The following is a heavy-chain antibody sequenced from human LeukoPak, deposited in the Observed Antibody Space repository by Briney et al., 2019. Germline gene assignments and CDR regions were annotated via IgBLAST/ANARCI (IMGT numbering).Heavy chain of an antibody. CDR1: GFSVSDNY. V-gene: IGHV3-53*01. J-gene: IGHJ5*02. D-gene: IGHD6-19*01. CDR3: ARVPSSSTASAWFDP. Sequence: GGSLRLSCVASGFSVSDNYMSWVRQAPGKGPEWVSVIYNGGRAYYADSVKGRFTISRDSSKNTLYLQMNSLRAEDTAVYYCARVPSSSTASAWFDPWGQGTVVTVSS. CDR2: IYNGGRA.